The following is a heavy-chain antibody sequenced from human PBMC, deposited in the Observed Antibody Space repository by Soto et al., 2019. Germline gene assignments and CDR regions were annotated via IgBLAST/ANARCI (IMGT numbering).Heavy chain of an antibody. CDR2: IIPIFGTI. D-gene: IGHD2-2*01. V-gene: IGHV1-69*06. CDR1: GGTFREYA. J-gene: IGHJ6*02. Sequence: QVQLVQSGAEVKKPGSAVKVSCKTSGGTFREYAISWVRQAPGQGLEWLGGIIPIFGTINYAQNLQGRVTISADKSTSTAYMELRSLRSGVTAVYYCGRGYCTSTTCEDYYVMDVWGQGTTVTVSS. CDR3: GRGYCTSTTCEDYYVMDV.